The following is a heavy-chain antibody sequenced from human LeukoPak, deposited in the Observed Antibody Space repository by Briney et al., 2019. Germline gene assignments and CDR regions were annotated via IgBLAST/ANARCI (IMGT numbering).Heavy chain of an antibody. CDR2: IYSGGST. V-gene: IGHV3-66*01. D-gene: IGHD3-10*01. CDR1: GFTVSSHF. J-gene: IGHJ3*02. Sequence: GGSLRLSCAASGFTVSSHFMTWVRQAPGKGLEWVSVIYSGGSTYYADSVKGRFTISRDNSENTLHLQMNSLRAEDTAIYYCARDGMVRGVIIWDAFDIWGQGTMVTVSS. CDR3: ARDGMVRGVIIWDAFDI.